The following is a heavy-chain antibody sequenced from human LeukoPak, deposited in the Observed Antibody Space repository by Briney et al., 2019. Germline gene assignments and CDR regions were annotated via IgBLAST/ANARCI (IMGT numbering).Heavy chain of an antibody. CDR1: GYTFTGYY. Sequence: ASVTVSCKASGYTFTGYYMHWVRQAPGQGLEWMGWINPNSGGTNYAQKFQGRVTMTRDTSISTAYMELSRLRSDDTAVYYCARGFSSRSGWYWGNWFDPWGQGTLVTVSS. J-gene: IGHJ5*02. D-gene: IGHD6-19*01. CDR3: ARGFSSRSGWYWGNWFDP. V-gene: IGHV1-2*02. CDR2: INPNSGGT.